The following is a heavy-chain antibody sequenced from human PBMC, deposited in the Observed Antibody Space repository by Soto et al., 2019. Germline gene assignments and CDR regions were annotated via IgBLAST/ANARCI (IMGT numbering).Heavy chain of an antibody. CDR2: ISYDGTNK. Sequence: QVQLVESGGGVVQPGRSLRLSCTTSGFTLTNYGIHWVRKAPGKGLEWVAFISYDGTNKQFAGSVRGRFTVSRDSSKNTFYLQMNSLRPEDTAMYYCTRGIKGGLDPWGQGTLVTVSS. CDR1: GFTLTNYG. V-gene: IGHV3-30*03. J-gene: IGHJ5*02. CDR3: TRGIKGGLDP.